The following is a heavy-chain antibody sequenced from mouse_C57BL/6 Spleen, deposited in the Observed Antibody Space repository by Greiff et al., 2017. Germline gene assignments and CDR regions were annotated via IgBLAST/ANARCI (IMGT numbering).Heavy chain of an antibody. CDR2: FYPGSGSI. CDR3: ARHEGNYYGSSWYYYAMDY. D-gene: IGHD1-1*01. J-gene: IGHJ4*01. CDR1: GYTFTEHP. Sequence: VQLQQSGAELVKPGASVKLSCKASGYTFTEHPIHWVKQRSGQGLEWIGWFYPGSGSIKYNEKFKDKATLTADKSSSTVYIERSRLTSEDSEVYFCARHEGNYYGSSWYYYAMDYWGQGTSVTVSS. V-gene: IGHV1-62-2*01.